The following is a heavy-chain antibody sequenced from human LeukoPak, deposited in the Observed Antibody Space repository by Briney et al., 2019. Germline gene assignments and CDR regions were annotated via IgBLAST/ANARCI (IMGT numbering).Heavy chain of an antibody. D-gene: IGHD2-2*01. J-gene: IGHJ3*02. V-gene: IGHV3-21*01. CDR2: ISSSSSYI. CDR3: AGVVPAAIDAFEI. CDR1: GFTFSSYS. Sequence: GGSLRLSCAASGFTFSSYSMNWVRQAPGKGLEWVSSISSSSSYIYYADSVKGRFTISRDNAKNSLYLQMNSLRAEDTAVYYCAGVVPAAIDAFEIWGQGTMVTVSS.